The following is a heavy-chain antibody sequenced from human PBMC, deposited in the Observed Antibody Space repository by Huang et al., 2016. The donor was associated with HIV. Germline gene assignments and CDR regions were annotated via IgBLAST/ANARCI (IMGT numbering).Heavy chain of an antibody. CDR3: ARDPFIKAFDI. J-gene: IGHJ3*02. Sequence: EVQLVESGGGLVQPGGSLRLSCAASDVDFSSYWVMWLRQVPGKGLEWVTSIREDASQKDYLDSVKGRFIISRDNPKKSLYLQMNNLRAEDAAVYYCARDPFIKAFDIWGQGTLVTVSS. CDR1: DVDFSSYW. V-gene: IGHV3-7*01. CDR2: IREDASQK.